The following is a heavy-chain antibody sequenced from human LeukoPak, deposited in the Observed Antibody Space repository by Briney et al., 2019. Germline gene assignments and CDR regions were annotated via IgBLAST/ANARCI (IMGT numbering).Heavy chain of an antibody. CDR1: GFTVSSNY. V-gene: IGHV3-23*01. CDR2: IIPSGGST. D-gene: IGHD6-13*01. J-gene: IGHJ4*02. CDR3: ARTRWSSSWYYFDS. Sequence: GGSLRLSCAASGFTVSSNYMSWVRQAPGKGLEWVSAIIPSGGSTYYADSVKGRFTISRDNSKNTLYLLMNSLRAEDTAVYYCARTRWSSSWYYFDSWGQGTLVTVSS.